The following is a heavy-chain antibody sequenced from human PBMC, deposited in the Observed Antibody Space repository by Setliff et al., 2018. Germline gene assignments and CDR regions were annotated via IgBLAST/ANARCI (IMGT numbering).Heavy chain of an antibody. D-gene: IGHD6-6*01. CDR3: ARDLYSSSSGGFYYYYYYMDV. Sequence: PSETLSLTCTVSGGFISSGGYYWSWIRQHPGKGLEWIGYIYYSGSTYYNPSLKSRVTISVDTSKNQFSLKLSSVTAADTAVYYCARDLYSSSSGGFYYYYYYMDVWGKGTTVTVSS. V-gene: IGHV4-31*03. CDR2: IYYSGST. CDR1: GGFISSGGYY. J-gene: IGHJ6*03.